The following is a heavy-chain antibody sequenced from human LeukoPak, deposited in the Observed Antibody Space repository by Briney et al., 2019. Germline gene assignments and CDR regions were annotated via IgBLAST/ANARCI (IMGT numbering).Heavy chain of an antibody. D-gene: IGHD3-16*02. Sequence: GQSLKIPCQGSGYSFTSYWIGWVRQMPGKGLEWMGIIYPGDSDTRYSPSFQGQVTISADKSISTAYLQWSSLKASDTAMYYCARLEDYVWGSYRSPDYWGQGTLVTVSS. J-gene: IGHJ4*02. CDR1: GYSFTSYW. CDR3: ARLEDYVWGSYRSPDY. CDR2: IYPGDSDT. V-gene: IGHV5-51*01.